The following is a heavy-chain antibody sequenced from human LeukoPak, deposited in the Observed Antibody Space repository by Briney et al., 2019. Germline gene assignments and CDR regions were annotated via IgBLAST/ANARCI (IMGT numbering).Heavy chain of an antibody. CDR3: AREGYYDSSGYPIDFDY. CDR1: GYTFTSYG. D-gene: IGHD3-22*01. Sequence: ASVKVSCKASGYTFTSYGISWVRQAPGQGLEWMGWISAYNDNTNYAQKLQGRVTMTTDTSTSTAYMELRSLRSDDTAVYYCAREGYYDSSGYPIDFDYWGQGTLVTVSS. V-gene: IGHV1-18*01. CDR2: ISAYNDNT. J-gene: IGHJ4*02.